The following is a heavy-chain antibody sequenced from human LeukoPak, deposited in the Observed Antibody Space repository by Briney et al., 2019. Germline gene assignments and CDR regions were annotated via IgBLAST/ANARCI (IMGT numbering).Heavy chain of an antibody. CDR3: ARGVYALWFGEPPYFDY. J-gene: IGHJ4*02. Sequence: SETLSLTCTVSGGSISSGGYYWSWIRQHPGKGLEWIGYIYYSGSTYYNPSLKSRVTISVDTSKNQFSLKLSSVTAADTAVYYCARGVYALWFGEPPYFDYWGQGTLVTVSS. V-gene: IGHV4-31*03. D-gene: IGHD3-10*01. CDR2: IYYSGST. CDR1: GGSISSGGYY.